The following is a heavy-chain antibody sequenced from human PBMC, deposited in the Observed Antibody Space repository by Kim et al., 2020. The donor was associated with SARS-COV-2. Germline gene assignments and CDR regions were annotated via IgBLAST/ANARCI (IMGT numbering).Heavy chain of an antibody. Sequence: SETLSLTCTVSGGSVSSGSYYWSWIRQPPGKGLEWIGYIYYSGSTNYNPSLKSRVTISVDTSKNQFSLKLSSVTAADTAVYYCARVVASRTTVTTFYYYGMDVWGQGTTVTVSS. CDR1: GGSVSSGSYY. D-gene: IGHD4-17*01. CDR3: ARVVASRTTVTTFYYYGMDV. CDR2: IYYSGST. J-gene: IGHJ6*02. V-gene: IGHV4-61*01.